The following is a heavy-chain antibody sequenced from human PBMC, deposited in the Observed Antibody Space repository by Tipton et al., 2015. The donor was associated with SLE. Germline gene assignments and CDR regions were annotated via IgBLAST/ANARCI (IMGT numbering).Heavy chain of an antibody. CDR2: IYYTGST. D-gene: IGHD2/OR15-2a*01. CDR3: ARGTSMPMVDWFGQ. J-gene: IGHJ5*02. Sequence: TLSLTCSVSGGSTSNGDSFWSWIRQPPGKGLEWIAYIYYTGSTYYNPSLKSRLDISLDTSTNQFSLNLNSVTAADTAVYFCARGTSMPMVDWFGQWGQGTLVTVSS. CDR1: GGSTSNGDSF. V-gene: IGHV4-30-4*01.